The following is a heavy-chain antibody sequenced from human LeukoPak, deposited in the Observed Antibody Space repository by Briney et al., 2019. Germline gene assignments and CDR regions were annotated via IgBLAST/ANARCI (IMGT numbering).Heavy chain of an antibody. CDR3: ARGYASAWCDY. D-gene: IGHD6-19*01. J-gene: IGHJ4*02. CDR2: ISSRGDTI. Sequence: GGSLRLSCEASGFTLSTYWMTWVRQAPGKGLEWVSYISSRGDTIYYADSVRGRFTLYRDNAKNSLYLQMNSLRAEDTAVYYCARGYASAWCDYWGQGALVTVSS. CDR1: GFTLSTYW. V-gene: IGHV3-48*04.